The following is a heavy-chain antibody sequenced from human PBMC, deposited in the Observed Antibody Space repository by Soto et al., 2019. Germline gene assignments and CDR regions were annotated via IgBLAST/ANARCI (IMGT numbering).Heavy chain of an antibody. J-gene: IGHJ6*02. Sequence: AGGSLRLSCAASGFTFSSYGMHWVRQAPGKGLEWVAVIWYDGSNKYYADSVKGRFTISRDNSKNTLYLQMNSLRAEDTAVYYCARGRDITMTDGMDVWGQGTTVTVSS. CDR1: GFTFSSYG. CDR3: ARGRDITMTDGMDV. D-gene: IGHD3-22*01. CDR2: IWYDGSNK. V-gene: IGHV3-33*01.